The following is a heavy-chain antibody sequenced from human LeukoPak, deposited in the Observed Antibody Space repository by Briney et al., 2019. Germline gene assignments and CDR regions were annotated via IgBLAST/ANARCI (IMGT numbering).Heavy chain of an antibody. D-gene: IGHD6-19*01. Sequence: ASVRVSCKASGYTFTGYYMHWVRQAPGQGLEWMGRINPNSGGTNYAQKFQGRVTMTRDTSISTAYMELRSLRSDDTAVYYCARDHSSGWYSPLDYWGQGTLVTVSS. CDR2: INPNSGGT. CDR3: ARDHSSGWYSPLDY. CDR1: GYTFTGYY. J-gene: IGHJ4*02. V-gene: IGHV1-2*06.